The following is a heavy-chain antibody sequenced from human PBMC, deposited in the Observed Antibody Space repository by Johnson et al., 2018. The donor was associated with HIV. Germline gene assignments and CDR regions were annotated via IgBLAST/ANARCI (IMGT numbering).Heavy chain of an antibody. Sequence: QVQLVESGGGVVQPGRSLSLSCAASGFTFCSSAMHWVRQAPGNGLECVAVISYDGSHTYYADSVTGRFTISRDNSKNTRYLQMNRLRAEDTAVYYCARVRPNPTVTTRGAAFDIWGQGTMVTVSS. J-gene: IGHJ3*02. CDR3: ARVRPNPTVTTRGAAFDI. D-gene: IGHD4-17*01. CDR2: ISYDGSHT. V-gene: IGHV3-30-3*01. CDR1: GFTFCSSA.